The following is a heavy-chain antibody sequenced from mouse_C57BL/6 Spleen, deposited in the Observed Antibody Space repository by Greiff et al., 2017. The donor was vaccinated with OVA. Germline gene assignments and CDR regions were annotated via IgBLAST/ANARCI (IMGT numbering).Heavy chain of an antibody. CDR2: IYPGDGDT. CDR3: AREGFTTVVFDY. V-gene: IGHV1-80*01. Sequence: QVQLKQSGAELVKPGASVKISCKASGYAFSSYWMNWVKQRPGKGLEWIGQIYPGDGDTNYNGKFKGKATLTADKSSSTAYMQLSSLTSEDSAVYFGAREGFTTVVFDYWGQGTTLTVSS. CDR1: GYAFSSYW. D-gene: IGHD1-1*01. J-gene: IGHJ2*01.